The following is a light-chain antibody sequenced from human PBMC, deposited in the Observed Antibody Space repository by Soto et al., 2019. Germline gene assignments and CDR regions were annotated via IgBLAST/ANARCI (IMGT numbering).Light chain of an antibody. Sequence: EIVLTQSPGTLSLSPGERATLSCRASQRVSSDYLAWYQQKPGQAPRLLIYGASSRATGIPDRFSGSGSGTDFTLTISRLEPKDFAVYYCQQYGRSPLTFGGGTKVEI. V-gene: IGKV3-20*01. CDR1: QRVSSDY. J-gene: IGKJ4*01. CDR3: QQYGRSPLT. CDR2: GAS.